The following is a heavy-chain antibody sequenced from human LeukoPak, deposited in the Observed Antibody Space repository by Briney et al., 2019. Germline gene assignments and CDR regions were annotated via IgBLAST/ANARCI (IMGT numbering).Heavy chain of an antibody. J-gene: IGHJ4*02. Sequence: SVKVSCKASGGTFSSYATSWVRQAPGQGLEWMGGIIPIFGTANYAQKFQGRVTITTDESTSTAYMELSSLRSEDTAVYYCASSLLWFGEFHIRTFDYWGQGTLVTVSS. CDR1: GGTFSSYA. V-gene: IGHV1-69*05. CDR2: IIPIFGTA. D-gene: IGHD3-10*01. CDR3: ASSLLWFGEFHIRTFDY.